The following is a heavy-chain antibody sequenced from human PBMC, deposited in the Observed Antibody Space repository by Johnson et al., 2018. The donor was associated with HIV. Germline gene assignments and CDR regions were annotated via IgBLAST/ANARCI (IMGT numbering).Heavy chain of an antibody. D-gene: IGHD2-15*01. CDR2: IWNGGST. Sequence: VQLVESGGGVVQPGRSLRLSCAASGFTFNNYGMHWVRQAPGKGLEWVAVIWNGGSTGYADSVKGRFTISRDNAKNSLYLQMNSLRAEDTALYYCAREIRVCSGGTCYSDAFDIWGQGTMVTVSS. CDR1: GFTFNNYG. CDR3: AREIRVCSGGTCYSDAFDI. V-gene: IGHV3-20*04. J-gene: IGHJ3*02.